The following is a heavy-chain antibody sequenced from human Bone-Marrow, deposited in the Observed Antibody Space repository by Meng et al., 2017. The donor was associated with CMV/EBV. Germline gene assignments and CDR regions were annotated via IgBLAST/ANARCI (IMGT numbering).Heavy chain of an antibody. CDR2: MRYDGTNE. CDR1: GFSFSNYV. CDR3: AKSGRGGYCSGGTTCSDWFDT. Sequence: GESLKISCAASGFSFSNYVIYWVQQAPGKGLEWVSFMRYDGTNEKYVDSVRGRFTISRDNSKNTLYLQMNSLRPEDTAVYYCAKSGRGGYCSGGTTCSDWFDTWGQGTLVTVSS. D-gene: IGHD2-15*01. J-gene: IGHJ5*02. V-gene: IGHV3-30*02.